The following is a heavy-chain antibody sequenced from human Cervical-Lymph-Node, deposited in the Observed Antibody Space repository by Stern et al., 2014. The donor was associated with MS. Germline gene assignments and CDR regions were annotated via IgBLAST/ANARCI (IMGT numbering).Heavy chain of an antibody. V-gene: IGHV1-58*01. CDR1: GSTFSSSI. Sequence: QLEESGPEVKKPGASVKVSCKASGSTFSSSIVQWVRQARGQRLEWIGWIAVGSGNTNYAQKFQERVTITRDRSTSTAYMELNSLRFGDTAVYYCATDDLNARSSAPIDYWGQGTLVTVSS. CDR2: IAVGSGNT. CDR3: ATDDLNARSSAPIDY. J-gene: IGHJ4*02.